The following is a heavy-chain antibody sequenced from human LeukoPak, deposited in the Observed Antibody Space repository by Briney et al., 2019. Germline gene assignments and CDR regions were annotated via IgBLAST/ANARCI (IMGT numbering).Heavy chain of an antibody. CDR3: ARDKDSPHAFDI. CDR2: IYHSGST. J-gene: IGHJ3*02. CDR1: GYSISSGYY. D-gene: IGHD3-22*01. Sequence: SETLSLTCTVSGYSISSGYYWGWIRQPPGKGLEWIGEIYHSGSTNYNPSLKSRVTISVDKSKNQFSLKLSSVTAADTAVYYCARDKDSPHAFDIWGQGTMVTVSS. V-gene: IGHV4-38-2*02.